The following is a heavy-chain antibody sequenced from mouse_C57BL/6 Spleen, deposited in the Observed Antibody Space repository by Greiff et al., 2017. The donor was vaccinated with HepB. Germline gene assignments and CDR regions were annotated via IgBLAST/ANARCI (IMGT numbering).Heavy chain of an antibody. CDR1: GYTFTSYW. V-gene: IGHV1-50*01. D-gene: IGHD2-4*01. J-gene: IGHJ4*01. Sequence: QVQLQQPGAELVKPGASVKLSCKASGYTFTSYWMQWVKQRPGQGLEWIGEINPSDTYTNYNQKFKVKATLTVDTSSSTAYMQLSSLTSEDSAVYYCARERYDYGNAMDYWGQGTSVTVSS. CDR2: INPSDTYT. CDR3: ARERYDYGNAMDY.